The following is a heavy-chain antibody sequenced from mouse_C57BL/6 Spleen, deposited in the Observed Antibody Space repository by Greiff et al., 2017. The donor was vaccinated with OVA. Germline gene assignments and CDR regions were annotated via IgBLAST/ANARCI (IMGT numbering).Heavy chain of an antibody. CDR2: FYPGSGSI. V-gene: IGHV1-62-2*01. CDR3: ARHEDGGLGQEYYYAMDY. CDR1: GYTFTEYT. Sequence: QVQLQQSGAELVKPGASVKLSCKASGYTFTEYTIHWVKQRSGQGLEWIGWFYPGSGSIKYNEKFKDKATLTADKSSSTVYMELSRLTSEDSAVYFCARHEDGGLGQEYYYAMDYWGQGTSVTVSS. D-gene: IGHD4-1*01. J-gene: IGHJ4*01.